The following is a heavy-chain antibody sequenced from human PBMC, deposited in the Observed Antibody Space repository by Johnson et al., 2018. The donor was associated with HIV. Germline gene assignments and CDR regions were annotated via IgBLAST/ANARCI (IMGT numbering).Heavy chain of an antibody. CDR1: GFTFSDYY. CDR3: ARRRDTLNIWQESFDV. Sequence: VQLVESGGGLVKPGGSLRLSCAASGFTFSDYYMSWIRQAPGKGLEWVSYISSSGSTIYYADSVKGRFTISRDNFKNMLYLQMGSLIPDDTAVYYCARRRDTLNIWQESFDVWGQGTVVTVSS. J-gene: IGHJ3*01. V-gene: IGHV3-11*04. CDR2: ISSSGSTI. D-gene: IGHD5-18*01.